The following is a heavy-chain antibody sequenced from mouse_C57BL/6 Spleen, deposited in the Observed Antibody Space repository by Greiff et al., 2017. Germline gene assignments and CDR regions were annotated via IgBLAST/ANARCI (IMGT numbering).Heavy chain of an antibody. CDR2: ISDGGSYT. CDR3: ARETGGFAY. V-gene: IGHV5-4*01. J-gene: IGHJ3*01. Sequence: EVKLMESGGGLVKPGGSLKLSCAASGFTFSSYAMSWVRQTPEKRLEWVATISDGGSYTYYPDNVKGRFTISRDNAKNNLYLQMSHLKSEDTAMYYCARETGGFAYWGQGTLVTVSA. CDR1: GFTFSSYA. D-gene: IGHD4-1*01.